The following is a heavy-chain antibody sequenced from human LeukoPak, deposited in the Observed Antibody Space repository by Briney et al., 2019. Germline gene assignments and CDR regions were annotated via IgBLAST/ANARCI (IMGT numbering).Heavy chain of an antibody. D-gene: IGHD6-19*01. V-gene: IGHV3-48*01. Sequence: GGSLRLSCAASGFTFSINSFNWVRQAPGKGLEWVSHIASDSSSKHYADSVRGRFTTSRDNAANSLYLHMNSLRAEDTAVYYCARDSGAYYFDYWGQGTLVTVSS. CDR2: IASDSSSK. CDR1: GFTFSINS. J-gene: IGHJ4*02. CDR3: ARDSGAYYFDY.